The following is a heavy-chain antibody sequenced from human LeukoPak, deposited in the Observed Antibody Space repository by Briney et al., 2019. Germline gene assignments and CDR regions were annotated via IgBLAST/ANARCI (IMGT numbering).Heavy chain of an antibody. CDR2: MYYSGST. CDR3: ARTRYYYNSRSYGAPYYFDY. D-gene: IGHD3-10*01. Sequence: SETLSLTCTVSGGSISSSSYNWGWIRQPPGKGLEWIGSMYYSGSTYYNPSLKSRVTISVDTSKNQFSLKLSSVTAADTAVYYCARTRYYYNSRSYGAPYYFDYWGQGTLVTVSS. CDR1: GGSISSSSYN. J-gene: IGHJ4*02. V-gene: IGHV4-39*01.